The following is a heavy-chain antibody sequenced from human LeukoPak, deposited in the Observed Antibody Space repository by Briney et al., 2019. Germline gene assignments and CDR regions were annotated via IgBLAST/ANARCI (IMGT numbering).Heavy chain of an antibody. CDR1: GYSISSGYY. CDR2: IYYSGST. D-gene: IGHD1-26*01. Sequence: SETLSLTCSVSGYSISSGYYWGWIRQPPGKGLEWIGYIYYSGSTSYNPSLKSRVTISVDTSKKQFSLKLSSVTAADTAFYYCARYIVSYPHDAFDIWGQGTMVTVSS. CDR3: ARYIVSYPHDAFDI. V-gene: IGHV4-61*01. J-gene: IGHJ3*02.